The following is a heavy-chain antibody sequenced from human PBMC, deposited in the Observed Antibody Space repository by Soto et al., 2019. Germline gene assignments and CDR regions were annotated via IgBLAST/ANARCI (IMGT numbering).Heavy chain of an antibody. CDR2: FDPEDGET. J-gene: IGHJ4*02. CDR3: ATAIRRHYEFDY. Sequence: PGGSLRLSCAASGFTFANYAMSWVRQAPGKGLEWMGGFDPEDGETIYAQKFQGRVTMTEDTSTDTAYMELSSLRSEDTAVYYCATAIRRHYEFDYWGQGTLVTVSS. CDR1: GFTFANYA. V-gene: IGHV1-24*01. D-gene: IGHD3-16*01.